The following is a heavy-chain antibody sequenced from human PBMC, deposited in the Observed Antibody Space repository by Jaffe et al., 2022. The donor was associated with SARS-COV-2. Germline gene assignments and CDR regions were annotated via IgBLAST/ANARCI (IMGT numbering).Heavy chain of an antibody. CDR3: ARDEVVVVAATLDYYYYGMDV. Sequence: QVQLVQSGAEVKKPGASVKVSCKASGYTFTGYYMHWVRQAPGQGLEWMGRINPNSGGTNYAQKFQGRVTMTRDTSISTAYMELSRLRSDDTAVYYCARDEVVVVAATLDYYYYGMDVWGQGTTVTVSS. J-gene: IGHJ6*02. D-gene: IGHD2-15*01. CDR1: GYTFTGYY. V-gene: IGHV1-2*06. CDR2: INPNSGGT.